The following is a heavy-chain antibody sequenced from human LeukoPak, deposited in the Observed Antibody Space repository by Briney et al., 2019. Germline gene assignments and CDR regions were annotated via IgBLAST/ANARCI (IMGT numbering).Heavy chain of an antibody. CDR1: GFTVSSYS. CDR2: IYSGGTT. D-gene: IGHD5-18*01. J-gene: IGHJ4*02. CDR3: VKSYSYGYDY. Sequence: GGSLRLSCAASGFTVSSYSMNWIRQAPGKGLECVSVIYSGGTTYYADSVKGRFTISRDNSKNTLYLQMSSLRAEDTAVYYCVKSYSYGYDYWGQGTLVTVSS. V-gene: IGHV3-66*02.